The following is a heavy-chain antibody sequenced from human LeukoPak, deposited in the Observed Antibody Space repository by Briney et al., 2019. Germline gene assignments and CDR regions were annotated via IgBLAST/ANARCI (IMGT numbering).Heavy chain of an antibody. J-gene: IGHJ4*02. CDR2: INHSGST. Sequence: SETLSLTCGVYDGSFNDYCWSWIRQPPGKGLEWIGEINHSGSTNYNPSLKSRVTISVDTSKNQFSLKLSSVTAADTAVYYCARGPYSGCGRFDYWGQGTLVTVSS. CDR1: DGSFNDYC. D-gene: IGHD6-19*01. CDR3: ARGPYSGCGRFDY. V-gene: IGHV4-34*01.